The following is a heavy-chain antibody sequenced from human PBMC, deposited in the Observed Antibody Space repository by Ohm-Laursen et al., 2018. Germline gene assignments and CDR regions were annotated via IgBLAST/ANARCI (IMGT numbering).Heavy chain of an antibody. CDR2: ISYDGSNK. Sequence: SLRLSCSASGFTFSGYGMHWVRQAPGKGLEWVAVISYDGSNKYYADSVKGRFTISRDNAKNSLYLQMNSLRAEDTALYYCAKDGAPGIAVAGGLNWGQGTLVTVSS. D-gene: IGHD6-19*01. V-gene: IGHV3-30*18. J-gene: IGHJ4*02. CDR3: AKDGAPGIAVAGGLN. CDR1: GFTFSGYG.